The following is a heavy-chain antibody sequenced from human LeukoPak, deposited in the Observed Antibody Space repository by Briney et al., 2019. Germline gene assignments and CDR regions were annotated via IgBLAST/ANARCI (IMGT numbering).Heavy chain of an antibody. Sequence: GGSLRLSCAASGLTLSSLAMNWVRQAPGKGLEWVSTCGSRSSTKYYAYSVIGRFTVSSYSDMTSMTLQIHILRAKAAAFYYCHRAMEYVELTDPDFWGQGTLVTVSS. D-gene: IGHD5-18*01. CDR3: HRAMEYVELTDPDF. CDR2: CGSRSSTK. J-gene: IGHJ4*02. CDR1: GLTLSSLA. V-gene: IGHV3-21*01.